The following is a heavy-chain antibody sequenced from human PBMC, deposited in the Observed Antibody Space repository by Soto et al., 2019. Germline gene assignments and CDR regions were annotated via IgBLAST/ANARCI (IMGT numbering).Heavy chain of an antibody. Sequence: NPSETLSLACAVYGGSFSGYYWSWIRQPPGKGLEWIGEINHSGSTNYNPSLKSRVTISVDTSKNQFSLKLSSVTAADTAVYYCASRTGLGGSGDYYYGMDVWGQGTTVTVSS. V-gene: IGHV4-34*01. D-gene: IGHD3-10*01. J-gene: IGHJ6*02. CDR3: ASRTGLGGSGDYYYGMDV. CDR2: INHSGST. CDR1: GGSFSGYY.